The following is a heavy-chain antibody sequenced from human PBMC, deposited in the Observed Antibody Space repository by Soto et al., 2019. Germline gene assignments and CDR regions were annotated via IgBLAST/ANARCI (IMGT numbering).Heavy chain of an antibody. J-gene: IGHJ6*02. CDR1: GGTFSSYT. Sequence: QVQLVQSGAEVKKPGSSVKVSCKASGGTFSSYTISWVRQAPGQGLEWMGRIIPILGIANYAQKFQGRVTITADKSTSTAYMELSSLRSEDTVVYYCAMAWMERRGYYYYGMDVWGQGTTVTVSS. CDR3: AMAWMERRGYYYYGMDV. D-gene: IGHD1-1*01. CDR2: IIPILGIA. V-gene: IGHV1-69*02.